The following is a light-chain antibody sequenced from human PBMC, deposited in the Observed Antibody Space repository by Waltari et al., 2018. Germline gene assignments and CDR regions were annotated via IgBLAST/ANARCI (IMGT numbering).Light chain of an antibody. V-gene: IGLV1-44*01. J-gene: IGLJ2*01. CDR2: RSD. CDR3: ATWDDSLNAWI. Sequence: QSLLTQPPSISGAPGQRVTISCSGGSSTIGRNSVNCYPQVPGTTPKLLMYRSDQRPSGVSDRFSGSKSGTSASLAITGLLSADEADYICATWDDSLNAWIFGGGTRLTVL. CDR1: SSTIGRNS.